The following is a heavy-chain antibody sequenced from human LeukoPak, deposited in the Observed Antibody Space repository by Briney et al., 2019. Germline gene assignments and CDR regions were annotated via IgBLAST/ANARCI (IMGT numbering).Heavy chain of an antibody. V-gene: IGHV3-33*01. J-gene: IGHJ4*02. CDR2: IWYDGSNK. Sequence: GGSLRLSCAASGFTFSSYGMHWVRQAPGKGLEWVAVIWYDGSNKYYADSVKGRFTISRDISKNTLYLQMTNLRPEDTAVYYCVRDLWGFDYWGQGTLVTVSS. CDR1: GFTFSSYG. CDR3: VRDLWGFDY. D-gene: IGHD1-26*01.